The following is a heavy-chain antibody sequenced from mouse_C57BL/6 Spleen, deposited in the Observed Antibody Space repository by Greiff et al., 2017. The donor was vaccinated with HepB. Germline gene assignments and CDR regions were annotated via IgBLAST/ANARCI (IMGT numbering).Heavy chain of an antibody. J-gene: IGHJ3*01. Sequence: QVQLQQSGAELARPGASVKLSCKASGYTFTSYGISWVKQRTGQGLEWIGEIYPRSGNTYYNEKFKGKATLTADKSSSTAYMELRSLTSEDSAVYVCARRAGSSCDWFAYWGQGTLVTVSA. CDR3: ARRAGSSCDWFAY. D-gene: IGHD1-1*01. CDR1: GYTFTSYG. V-gene: IGHV1-81*01. CDR2: IYPRSGNT.